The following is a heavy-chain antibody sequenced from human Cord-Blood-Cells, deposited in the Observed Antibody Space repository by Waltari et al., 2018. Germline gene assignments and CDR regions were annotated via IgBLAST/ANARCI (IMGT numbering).Heavy chain of an antibody. CDR1: GYTFPGYS. CDR3: ARDRETGAFDY. Sequence: QVQLVQSGAEVKTPGDSVTVACKASGYTFPGYSIHGVRQAPGQGLEWMGWINPNSGGTNYAQKFQGRVTMTRDTSISTAYMELSRLRSDDTDVYYCARDRETGAFDYWGQGTLVTVSS. D-gene: IGHD7-27*01. J-gene: IGHJ4*02. V-gene: IGHV1-2*02. CDR2: INPNSGGT.